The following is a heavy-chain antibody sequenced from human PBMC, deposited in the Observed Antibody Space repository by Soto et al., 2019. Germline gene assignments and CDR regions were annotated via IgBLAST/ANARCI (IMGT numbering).Heavy chain of an antibody. J-gene: IGHJ4*02. V-gene: IGHV3-23*01. D-gene: IGHD6-13*01. CDR2: ISGSGGST. CDR3: AKEGGVVLSYSTFGDY. Sequence: EVQLLESGGGLVQPGGSLRLSCAASGFTFSSYAMSWVRQAPGKGLEWVSAISGSGGSTYYADSVKGRFTISRDNSKNTLYLQMNSLRAEDTAVYYCAKEGGVVLSYSTFGDYWGQGTLVTVSS. CDR1: GFTFSSYA.